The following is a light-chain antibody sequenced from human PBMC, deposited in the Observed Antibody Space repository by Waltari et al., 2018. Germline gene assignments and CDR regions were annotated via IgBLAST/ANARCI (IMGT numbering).Light chain of an antibody. V-gene: IGKV1-9*01. CDR2: AAS. Sequence: DIQLTQSPSFLSASVGDRVTITCRATQGIISYLAWYQQKPGQVPKLLIYAASTLQSGVPSRFSGSGSGTEFTLTISSLQPEDSATYYCQQLNTYPFTFGGGTKVEIK. J-gene: IGKJ4*01. CDR3: QQLNTYPFT. CDR1: QGIISY.